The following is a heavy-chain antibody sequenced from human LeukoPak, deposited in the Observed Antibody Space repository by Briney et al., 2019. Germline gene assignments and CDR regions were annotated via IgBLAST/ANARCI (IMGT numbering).Heavy chain of an antibody. CDR1: RFSFSSYG. D-gene: IGHD2-8*01. J-gene: IGHJ4*02. Sequence: GGSLRLSCAASRFSFSSYGMHWVRQAPGKGLEWVAVIWYDGSNKYYADSVKGRFTISRDNSKNTLYLQMNSLRAEDTAVYYCAREPHPRYCTNGVCYLDYWGQGTLVTVSS. V-gene: IGHV3-33*08. CDR3: AREPHPRYCTNGVCYLDY. CDR2: IWYDGSNK.